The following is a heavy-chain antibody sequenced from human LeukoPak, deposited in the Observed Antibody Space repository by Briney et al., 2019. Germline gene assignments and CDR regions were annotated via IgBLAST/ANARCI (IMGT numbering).Heavy chain of an antibody. CDR3: ARVSGVYSYGPAFYYFDY. CDR1: ERTFSSYA. CDR2: VIPIFGTA. V-gene: IGHV1-69*13. D-gene: IGHD5-18*01. J-gene: IGHJ4*02. Sequence: ASVKVSCKASERTFSSYAISWVRQAPGQGLEWMGGVIPIFGTANYAQKSQGRVTITADESTSTAYMELSSLRSEDTAVYYCARVSGVYSYGPAFYYFDYWGQGTLVTVSS.